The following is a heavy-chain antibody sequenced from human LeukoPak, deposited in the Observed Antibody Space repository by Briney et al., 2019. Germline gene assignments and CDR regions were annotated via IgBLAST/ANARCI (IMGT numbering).Heavy chain of an antibody. Sequence: SGTLSLTCAVYGGSFSGYYWSWIRQPPGKGLEWIGEINHSGSTNYNPSLKSRVTISVDTSKKQFSLTLSSVTAADTAVYYCARGRYGSGSYHNARNWFDPWGQGTLVTVSS. CDR2: INHSGST. J-gene: IGHJ5*02. CDR1: GGSFSGYY. V-gene: IGHV4-34*01. CDR3: ARGRYGSGSYHNARNWFDP. D-gene: IGHD3-10*01.